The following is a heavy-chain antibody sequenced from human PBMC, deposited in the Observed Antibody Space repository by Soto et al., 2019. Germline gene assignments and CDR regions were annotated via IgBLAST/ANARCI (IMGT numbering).Heavy chain of an antibody. D-gene: IGHD5-12*01. CDR3: AREGSYSAYNFAHGIQLWSFDF. Sequence: SETLSLPCTVSGGSINTFYWSWVRQPAGKGLEWIGRIFSSGSTSFNPSLESRVAMSVDTSKNHFSLNLSSVTAADMAVYYCAREGSYSAYNFAHGIQLWSFDFWGQGALVTSPQ. J-gene: IGHJ4*02. CDR2: IFSSGST. CDR1: GGSINTFY. V-gene: IGHV4-4*07.